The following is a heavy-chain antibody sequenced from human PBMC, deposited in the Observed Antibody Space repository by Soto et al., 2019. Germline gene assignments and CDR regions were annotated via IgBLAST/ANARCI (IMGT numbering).Heavy chain of an antibody. CDR2: ALGGGGST. CDR1: GFTFSSYA. CDR3: ARKGPPRDAVGI. J-gene: IGHJ3*02. V-gene: IGHV3-23*01. Sequence: VQLLESGGGLVQPGGSLRLSCAASGFTFSSYAMSWVRQTPGKGLEWVSGALGGGGSTFYEDSVKGRFTISRDNSKKRQGVQMNILRDKETGIYECARKGPPRDAVGIWGQGTMVTVSS.